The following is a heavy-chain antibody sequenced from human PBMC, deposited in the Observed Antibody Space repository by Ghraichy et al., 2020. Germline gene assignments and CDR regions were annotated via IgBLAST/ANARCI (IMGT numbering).Heavy chain of an antibody. Sequence: SETLSLTCTVSGGSISSGGYYWSWIRQHPGKGLEWIGYIYYSGSTYYNPSLKSRVTISVDTSKNQFSLKLSSVTAADTAVYYCARGLGSSSSGYNWFDPWGQGTLVTVSS. V-gene: IGHV4-31*03. J-gene: IGHJ5*02. D-gene: IGHD6-6*01. CDR3: ARGLGSSSSGYNWFDP. CDR1: GGSISSGGYY. CDR2: IYYSGST.